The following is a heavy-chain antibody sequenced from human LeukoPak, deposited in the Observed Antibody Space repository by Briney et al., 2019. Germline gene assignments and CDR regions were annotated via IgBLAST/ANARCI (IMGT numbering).Heavy chain of an antibody. V-gene: IGHV1-69*01. CDR3: ARGPYSDYVWGSYRHPPYYYYYYMDV. D-gene: IGHD3-16*02. CDR2: IIPIFGTA. J-gene: IGHJ6*03. Sequence: ASVKVSCKASGGTFSSYAISWVRQAPGQGLEWMGGIIPIFGTANYAQKFRGRVTITADESTSTAYMELSSLRSEDTAVYYCARGPYSDYVWGSYRHPPYYYYYYMDVWGKGTTVTVSS. CDR1: GGTFSSYA.